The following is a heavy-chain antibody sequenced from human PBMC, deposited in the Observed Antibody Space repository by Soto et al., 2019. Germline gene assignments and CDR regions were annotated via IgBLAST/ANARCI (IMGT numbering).Heavy chain of an antibody. D-gene: IGHD4-17*01. CDR3: AGGHESDYVLLFDWYFDL. CDR1: GLILHNYQ. CDR2: ISSSGSVT. V-gene: IGHV3-48*03. Sequence: GTPCLPGAVAGLILHNYQITPVRLAPGSGLGWVSYISSSGSVTYDADSVKGRFTISSDNAKSSLDLQMESLRDEDTAVYFCAGGHESDYVLLFDWYFDLWGHGTLGTVSS. J-gene: IGHJ2*01.